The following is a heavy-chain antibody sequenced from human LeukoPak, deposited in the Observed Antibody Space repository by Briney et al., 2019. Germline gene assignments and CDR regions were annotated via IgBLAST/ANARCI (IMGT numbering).Heavy chain of an antibody. CDR2: INQDGSEK. CDR3: ARELGYCSSSSCYTSLDAFDI. V-gene: IGHV3-7*01. J-gene: IGHJ3*02. CDR1: GFNFRNYW. D-gene: IGHD2-2*02. Sequence: PGGSLRLSCADSGFNFRNYWMNWVRQAPGKGLEWVANINQDGSEKYYVDSVKGRFTISRDNAENLLYLQMNSLRAEDTAVYYCARELGYCSSSSCYTSLDAFDIWGQGTTVTVSS.